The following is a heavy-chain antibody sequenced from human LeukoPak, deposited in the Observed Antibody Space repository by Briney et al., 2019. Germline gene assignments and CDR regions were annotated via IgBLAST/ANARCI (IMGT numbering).Heavy chain of an antibody. Sequence: GGSLRLSCAASGFTFNIYGMHWVRQAPGKGLEWVSFIRYDGSNKYYADSVKGRFTISRDTSKNTLYLQMNSLRAEDTAVHYCAKHVSSGWSNFDYWGQGTLVTVSS. D-gene: IGHD6-19*01. CDR1: GFTFNIYG. CDR3: AKHVSSGWSNFDY. J-gene: IGHJ4*02. V-gene: IGHV3-30*02. CDR2: IRYDGSNK.